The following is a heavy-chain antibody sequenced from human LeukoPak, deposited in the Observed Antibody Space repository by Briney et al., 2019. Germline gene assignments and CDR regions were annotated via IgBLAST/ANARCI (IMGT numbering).Heavy chain of an antibody. D-gene: IGHD3-10*01. V-gene: IGHV1-58*01. CDR2: IAVGSGDT. Sequence: SVEDSCRASGVIFSSCAVQWVRQARGQRLEWIGWIAVGSGDTNYAQKFQDRVTITRDMSTSTVYMELSSVRSEDTAVYSCAADLYYYGSGSTYKGDAFDVWGQGTMVSVSS. J-gene: IGHJ3*01. CDR1: GVIFSSCA. CDR3: AADLYYYGSGSTYKGDAFDV.